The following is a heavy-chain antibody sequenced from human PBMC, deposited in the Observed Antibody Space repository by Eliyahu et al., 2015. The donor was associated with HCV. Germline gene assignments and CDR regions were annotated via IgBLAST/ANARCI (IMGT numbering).Heavy chain of an antibody. V-gene: IGHV6-1*01. J-gene: IGHJ6*02. CDR2: TYYRSNWYD. D-gene: IGHD3-3*02. CDR3: SRGIYGGLDDDNYFGMDV. CDR1: GDCXSSHNSA. Sequence: QVQLQQSGPGLVKPSQTLSLSCAISGDCXSSHNSAWNWVRXSPSRGLEWLGRTYYRSNWYDDYAVSVKSRITIIPDASKNHFSLHLNSVTPEDTAVYYCSRGIYGGLDDDNYFGMDVWGQGTTVTVSS.